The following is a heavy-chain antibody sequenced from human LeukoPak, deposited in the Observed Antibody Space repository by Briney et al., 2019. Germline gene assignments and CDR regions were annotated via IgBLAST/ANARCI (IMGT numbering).Heavy chain of an antibody. CDR1: GFTFTKYW. CDR2: IKQDGSDK. CDR3: ARWPYSSSYYFDY. D-gene: IGHD6-6*01. V-gene: IGHV3-7*01. J-gene: IGHJ4*02. Sequence: GGSLRLSCAASGFTFTKYWMTWVRQAPGKGLEWVGNIKQDGSDKNYMDSVKGRFTISRDNTKNSVYLQMSSLRAEDTAVYYCARWPYSSSYYFDYWGQGTLVTVSS.